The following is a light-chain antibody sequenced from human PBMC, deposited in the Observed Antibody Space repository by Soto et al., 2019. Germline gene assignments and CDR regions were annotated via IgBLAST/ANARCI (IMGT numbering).Light chain of an antibody. J-gene: IGLJ3*02. Sequence: QSVLTQPPSASGTPGQRVTISCSGSSSNIGGKTVNWYQQLPGTAPKLLIYGNSNRPSGVPDRFSGSKSGTSASLAITGLQAEDEADYYCQSYDSSLSALVFGGGTKLTVL. CDR2: GNS. V-gene: IGLV1-40*01. CDR1: SSNIGGKT. CDR3: QSYDSSLSALV.